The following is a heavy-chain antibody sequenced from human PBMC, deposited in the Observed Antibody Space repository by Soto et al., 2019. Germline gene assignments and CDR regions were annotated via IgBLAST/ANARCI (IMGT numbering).Heavy chain of an antibody. J-gene: IGHJ6*02. V-gene: IGHV3-13*05. Sequence: PGGSLRLSCAASGFTFSRYDMHWVRQPTGKGLEWVSTIGTAGDPYYPGSVKGRFTISRENATNSLYLQMNSLRAGDTAVYYCARGAFSTSNYYYYGMDVWGQGTTVTVSS. CDR1: GFTFSRYD. CDR2: IGTAGDP. CDR3: ARGAFSTSNYYYYGMDV. D-gene: IGHD6-6*01.